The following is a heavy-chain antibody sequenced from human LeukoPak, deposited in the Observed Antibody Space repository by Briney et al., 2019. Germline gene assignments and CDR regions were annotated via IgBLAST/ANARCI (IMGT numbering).Heavy chain of an antibody. D-gene: IGHD3-10*01. Sequence: GSLRLSCAASGFTISSYGMHWVRQAPGKGLEWVAVIWYDGSNKYYADSVKGRFTISRDNSKNTLYLQMNSLRAEDTAVYYCAKDFFREPGYYFDYWGQGTLVTVSS. CDR2: IWYDGSNK. CDR1: GFTISSYG. J-gene: IGHJ4*02. V-gene: IGHV3-33*06. CDR3: AKDFFREPGYYFDY.